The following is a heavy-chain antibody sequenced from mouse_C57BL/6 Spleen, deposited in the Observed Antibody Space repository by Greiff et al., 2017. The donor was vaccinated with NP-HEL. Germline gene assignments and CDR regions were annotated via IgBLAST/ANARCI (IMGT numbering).Heavy chain of an antibody. D-gene: IGHD4-1*01. V-gene: IGHV1-63*01. CDR2: IYPGGGYT. CDR3: ARWEYYAMDY. CDR1: GYTFTNYW. Sequence: QVQLKESGAELVRPGTSVKMSCKASGYTFTNYWIGWAKQRPGHGLEWIGDIYPGGGYTNYNEKFKGKATLTADKSSSTAYMQFSSLTSEDSAIYYCARWEYYAMDYWGQGTSVTVSS. J-gene: IGHJ4*01.